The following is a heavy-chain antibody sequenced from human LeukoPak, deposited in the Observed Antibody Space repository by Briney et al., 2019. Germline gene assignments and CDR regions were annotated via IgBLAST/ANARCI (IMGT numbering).Heavy chain of an antibody. V-gene: IGHV4-34*01. CDR3: ARGRGYYGGYYMDV. D-gene: IGHD3-10*01. CDR1: SGSFSGYY. CDR2: INHSGST. J-gene: IGHJ6*03. Sequence: KPSETLSLTCAVYSGSFSGYYWSWIRQPPGKGLEWIGEINHSGSTNYNPSLKSRVTISVDTSKNQFSLKLSSVTAADTAVYYCARGRGYYGGYYMDVWGEGTTVTVSS.